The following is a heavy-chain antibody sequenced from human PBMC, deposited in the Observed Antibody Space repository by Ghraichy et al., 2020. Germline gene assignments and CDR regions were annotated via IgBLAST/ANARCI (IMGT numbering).Heavy chain of an antibody. CDR1: GGSISSGSYS. Sequence: SETLPLTCTVSGGSISSGSYSWSWIRQPVGKGLECIGRIYTSGSTNYSPSLKSRVTISVDTSKNQFSLKLSFVTAADTAVYYCARGGFGYNYGTPTDNNWFDPWGQGTLVTVSS. J-gene: IGHJ5*02. V-gene: IGHV4-61*02. CDR3: ARGGFGYNYGTPTDNNWFDP. D-gene: IGHD5-18*01. CDR2: IYTSGST.